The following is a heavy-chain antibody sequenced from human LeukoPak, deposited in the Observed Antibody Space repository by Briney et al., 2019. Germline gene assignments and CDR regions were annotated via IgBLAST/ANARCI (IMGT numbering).Heavy chain of an antibody. CDR3: ARDGYSSGWYEVDY. Sequence: ASVKVSCKASGYTFTSYGISWVRQAPGQGLEWMGWISAYNGNTNYAQKLQCRVTMTTDTSTSTAYMELRSLRSDDTAVYYCARDGYSSGWYEVDYWGQGTLVTVSS. V-gene: IGHV1-18*01. J-gene: IGHJ4*02. D-gene: IGHD6-19*01. CDR2: ISAYNGNT. CDR1: GYTFTSYG.